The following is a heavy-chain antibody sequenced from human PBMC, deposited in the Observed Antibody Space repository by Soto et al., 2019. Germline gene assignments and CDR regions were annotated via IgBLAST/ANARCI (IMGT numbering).Heavy chain of an antibody. V-gene: IGHV2-5*02. CDR1: GFSLTTNPVG. CDR3: AHRLGGSSWNDGFFDF. D-gene: IGHD1-1*01. CDR2: IYWDDDK. J-gene: IGHJ4*02. Sequence: QITLKESGPTLVEPTEALALTCSFSGFSLTTNPVGVGWFRQPPGKALEWLGVIYWDDDKRYNPSLKTRITIPKDTSRNEVALTMTDMEPKDTATYFCAHRLGGSSWNDGFFDFWGQGFLVTVS.